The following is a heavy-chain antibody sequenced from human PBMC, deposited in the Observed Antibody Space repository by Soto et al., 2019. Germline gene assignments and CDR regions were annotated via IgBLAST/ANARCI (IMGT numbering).Heavy chain of an antibody. Sequence: GGSVRLSCAGSGFTFSNYAMGWVRQAPGKGLEWVSAISGSGDSTYYANYGKGWFTISRDNSKNTLYLQMNSLRAEDTAVYYCAKDTPQEWLLVFHYWGQGTLVTVSS. J-gene: IGHJ4*02. V-gene: IGHV3-23*01. CDR2: ISGSGDST. CDR1: GFTFSNYA. CDR3: AKDTPQEWLLVFHY. D-gene: IGHD3-3*01.